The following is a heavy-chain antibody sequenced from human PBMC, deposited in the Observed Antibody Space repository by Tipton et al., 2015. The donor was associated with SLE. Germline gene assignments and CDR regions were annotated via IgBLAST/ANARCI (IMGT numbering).Heavy chain of an antibody. J-gene: IGHJ4*02. CDR1: GGSISSGSYY. CDR3: ARDFWSGYYTASFDY. D-gene: IGHD3-3*01. Sequence: TLSLTCTVSGGSISSGSYYWSWIRQPAGKGLEWIGRIYTSGSTNYNPSLKSRVTISVDTSKNQFSLKLSSVTAADTAVYYCARDFWSGYYTASFDYWGQGTLVTVSS. V-gene: IGHV4-61*02. CDR2: IYTSGST.